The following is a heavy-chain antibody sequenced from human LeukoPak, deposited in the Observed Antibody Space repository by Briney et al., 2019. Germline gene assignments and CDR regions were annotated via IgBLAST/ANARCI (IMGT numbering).Heavy chain of an antibody. CDR2: ISGSGGST. CDR3: ARAPYYYGSGSSAGLFDY. Sequence: GGSLRLSCAASGFTFSSYAMSWVRQAPGKGLEWVSAISGSGGSTYYADSVKGRFTISRDNSKNTLYLQMNSLRAEDTAVYYCARAPYYYGSGSSAGLFDYWGQGTLVTVSS. V-gene: IGHV3-23*01. J-gene: IGHJ4*02. D-gene: IGHD3-10*01. CDR1: GFTFSSYA.